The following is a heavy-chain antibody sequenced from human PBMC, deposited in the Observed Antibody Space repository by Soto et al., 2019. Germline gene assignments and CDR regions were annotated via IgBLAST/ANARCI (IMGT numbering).Heavy chain of an antibody. Sequence: SETVSLTCTGYGGSISSYHWSWIRQPPGKGLEWIGYIYYSGSTKYNPSLKSRVTISVDTSNNQFSLKLNSVTAADTAVYYCARDRRIPAGDDYYFYGMDVWCQGTTVTVSS. D-gene: IGHD2-2*01. CDR1: GGSISSYH. J-gene: IGHJ6*02. V-gene: IGHV4-59*12. CDR3: ARDRRIPAGDDYYFYGMDV. CDR2: IYYSGST.